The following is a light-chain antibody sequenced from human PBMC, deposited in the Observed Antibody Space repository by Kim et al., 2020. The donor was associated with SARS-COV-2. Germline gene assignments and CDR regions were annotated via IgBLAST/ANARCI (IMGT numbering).Light chain of an antibody. J-gene: IGKJ4*01. Sequence: ASVGDRFTISCRASQSIGIWLAWYQQKPGKAPKFLIYKASTLESGVPSRFSGSGSGTEFTLTISNLQPEDFATYVCQQYHGFPLTFGAGTKVDIK. CDR1: QSIGIW. V-gene: IGKV1-5*03. CDR3: QQYHGFPLT. CDR2: KAS.